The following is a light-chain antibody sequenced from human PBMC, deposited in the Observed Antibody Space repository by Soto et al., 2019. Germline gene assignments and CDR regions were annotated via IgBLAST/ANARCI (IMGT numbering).Light chain of an antibody. CDR1: SSDVGSHNF. J-gene: IGLJ3*02. Sequence: QSALTQPASVSGSPGQSITIYCTGTSSDVGSHNFVSWYQQRPGKAPKLMIFEVTKRPSGVSNRFSASKSGNTASLTISGVQTEAEADYYCCSYSGSSNRVFGGGTKLTVL. CDR2: EVT. CDR3: CSYSGSSNRV. V-gene: IGLV2-23*02.